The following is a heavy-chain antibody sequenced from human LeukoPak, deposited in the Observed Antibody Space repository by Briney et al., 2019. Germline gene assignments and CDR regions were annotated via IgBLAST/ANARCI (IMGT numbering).Heavy chain of an antibody. D-gene: IGHD6-19*01. CDR3: ATGRFLPYSGWPDYYYYGMDV. V-gene: IGHV4-59*01. J-gene: IGHJ6*02. CDR1: GGSISSYY. Sequence: SETLSLTCTVSGGSISSYYWSWIRQPPGKGLEWIGYIYYSGSTNYNPSLKSRVTISVDTSKNQFSLKLSSVTAADTAVYYCATGRFLPYSGWPDYYYYGMDVWGQGTTVTVSS. CDR2: IYYSGST.